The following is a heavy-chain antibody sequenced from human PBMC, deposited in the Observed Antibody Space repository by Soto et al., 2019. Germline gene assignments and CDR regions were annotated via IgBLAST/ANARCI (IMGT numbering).Heavy chain of an antibody. CDR1: GGTFSTYG. CDR3: ARVISHVVAEPRRDAMDV. Sequence: SVKVSCKASGGTFSTYGISWVRQAPGQGLEWLGGIVPGFGTTKYTQRFQDRVMITADKSTSTAYMEMASLRSEDTAVYYCARVISHVVAEPRRDAMDVWGQGTTVTVSS. CDR2: IVPGFGTT. D-gene: IGHD2-2*01. V-gene: IGHV1-69*06. J-gene: IGHJ6*02.